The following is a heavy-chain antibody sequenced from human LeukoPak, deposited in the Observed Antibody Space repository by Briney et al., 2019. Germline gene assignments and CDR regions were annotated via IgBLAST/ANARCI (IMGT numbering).Heavy chain of an antibody. CDR1: GGSISSSSYY. CDR3: ARWFGELSSYYFDY. D-gene: IGHD3-10*01. CDR2: IYYSGST. V-gene: IGHV4-61*05. J-gene: IGHJ4*02. Sequence: SETLSLTCTVSGGSISSSSYYWSWIRQPPGKGLEWIGYIYYSGSTNYNPSLKSRVTISVDTSKNQFSLKLSSVTAADTAVYYCARWFGELSSYYFDYWGQGTLVTVSS.